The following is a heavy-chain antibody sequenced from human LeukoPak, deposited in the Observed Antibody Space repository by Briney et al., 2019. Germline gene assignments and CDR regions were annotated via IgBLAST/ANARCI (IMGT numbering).Heavy chain of an antibody. Sequence: PSETLSLTCAVYGGSFSGYYWSWIRQPSGKGLEWIGEINHSGSTNYNPSLKSRVTISVDTSKNQFSLKLSSVTAADTAVYYCARVDYGDYYYYYYMDVWGKGTTVTISS. V-gene: IGHV4-34*01. CDR3: ARVDYGDYYYYYYMDV. D-gene: IGHD4-17*01. CDR1: GGSFSGYY. CDR2: INHSGST. J-gene: IGHJ6*03.